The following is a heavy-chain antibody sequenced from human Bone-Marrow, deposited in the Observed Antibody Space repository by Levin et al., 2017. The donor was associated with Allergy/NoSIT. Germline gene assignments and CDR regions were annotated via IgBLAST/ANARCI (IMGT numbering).Heavy chain of an antibody. V-gene: IGHV5-51*01. CDR3: ARPSYVASDY. CDR2: INPGDSKT. Sequence: GESLKISCKGSGYSFTSQWIGWVRQMPGIGLEWMGIINPGDSKTRYSPSFQGQVTITVDKSISTAYLQCSSLKASDSAMYYCARPSYVASDYWGQGTLVTVS. D-gene: IGHD3-10*02. J-gene: IGHJ4*02. CDR1: GYSFTSQW.